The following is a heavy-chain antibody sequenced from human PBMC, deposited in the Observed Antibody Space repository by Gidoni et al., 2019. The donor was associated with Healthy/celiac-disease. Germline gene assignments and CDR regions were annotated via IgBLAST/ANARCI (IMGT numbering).Heavy chain of an antibody. Sequence: EVQLLESGGGFVQPGGSLRLSCAASGFTFSSSAMSWVRQAPGKGLEWVSAISGSGGSTYYADSVKGRFTISRDNSKNTLYLQMNSLRAEDTAVDYCAKDSGSNIVGATYYYYGMDVWGQGTTVTVSS. J-gene: IGHJ6*02. CDR1: GFTFSSSA. CDR2: ISGSGGST. V-gene: IGHV3-23*01. D-gene: IGHD1-26*01. CDR3: AKDSGSNIVGATYYYYGMDV.